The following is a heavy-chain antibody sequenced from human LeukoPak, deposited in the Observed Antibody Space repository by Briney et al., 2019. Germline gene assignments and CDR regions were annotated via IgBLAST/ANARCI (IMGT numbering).Heavy chain of an antibody. CDR2: IYSGGST. J-gene: IGHJ4*02. V-gene: IGHV3-53*01. CDR3: ARDGFDFWSGYPTTVDY. Sequence: GGSLRLSCAASGFTVSSNYMSWVRQAPGKGLEWVSIIYSGGSTYYADSVKGRFTISRDNSKNTLNLQMNSLRAEDTAVYYCARDGFDFWSGYPTTVDYWGQGTLVTVSS. CDR1: GFTVSSNY. D-gene: IGHD3-3*01.